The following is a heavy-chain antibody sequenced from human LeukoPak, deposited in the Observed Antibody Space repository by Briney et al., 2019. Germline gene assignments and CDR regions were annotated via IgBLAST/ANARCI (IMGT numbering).Heavy chain of an antibody. Sequence: PSETLSLTCTVSGGSISSSSYYWGWIRQPPGKGLEWIGSIFYSASTYYNPSLKSRVTISADTSKNQFSLKLSSVTAADTAVYYCARETYKYNSGWYRDFDSWGQGTLVTVSS. J-gene: IGHJ4*02. CDR2: IFYSAST. V-gene: IGHV4-39*07. CDR3: ARETYKYNSGWYRDFDS. D-gene: IGHD6-19*01. CDR1: GGSISSSSYY.